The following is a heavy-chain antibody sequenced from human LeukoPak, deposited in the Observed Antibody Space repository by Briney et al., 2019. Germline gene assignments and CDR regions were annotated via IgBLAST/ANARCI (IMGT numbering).Heavy chain of an antibody. J-gene: IGHJ4*02. CDR1: GFTLSNYG. Sequence: GGSLRLSCAASGFTLSNYGMHWLRQAPGKGLEWVAFIRYDGSNRYYADSVKGRFTISRDNSKNTLDLQVNSLRSEDTAVYYCARNSYYDTANYYESLDYWGQGAHVTVSS. D-gene: IGHD3-22*01. CDR3: ARNSYYDTANYYESLDY. V-gene: IGHV3-30*02. CDR2: IRYDGSNR.